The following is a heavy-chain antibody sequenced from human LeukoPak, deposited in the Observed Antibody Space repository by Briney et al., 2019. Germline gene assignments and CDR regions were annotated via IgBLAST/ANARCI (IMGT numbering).Heavy chain of an antibody. CDR3: ARVFRGVVTSNWFDP. J-gene: IGHJ5*02. Sequence: SETLSLTCTVSGGSFTGHYWTWIRQSPGKGLEWIGFVYDNGNTSYNSSLQSRVTMSVDTSTNQLSLKMTSVTAADTAIYYCARVFRGVVTSNWFDPWGQGTLVTVSS. CDR2: VYDNGNT. D-gene: IGHD2-21*02. CDR1: GGSFTGHY. V-gene: IGHV4-59*11.